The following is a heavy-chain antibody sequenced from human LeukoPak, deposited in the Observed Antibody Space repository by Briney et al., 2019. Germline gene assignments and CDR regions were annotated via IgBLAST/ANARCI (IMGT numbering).Heavy chain of an antibody. CDR2: VYYTGST. Sequence: SETLSLTCTVSGDSISTDSYYWGWIRQPPGKELEWLASVYYTGSTHYNPSLKSRVTISVDTSKNQFSLKVTFVTAADTAVYYCAREGDYYGPGSHYGGAFDPWGQGTLVIVSS. D-gene: IGHD3-10*01. V-gene: IGHV4-39*07. J-gene: IGHJ5*02. CDR3: AREGDYYGPGSHYGGAFDP. CDR1: GDSISTDSYY.